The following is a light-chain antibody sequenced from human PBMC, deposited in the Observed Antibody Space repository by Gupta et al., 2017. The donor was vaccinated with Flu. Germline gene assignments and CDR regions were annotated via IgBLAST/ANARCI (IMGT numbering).Light chain of an antibody. Sequence: EIVMTQSPATLSVSPGERATLSCRASQSVSRNLAGYQQKPGQAPRLLIYGASTRATGIPARVSGSGSGTEFTLTISSLQSEDCAVYYCQQYNNWPPLTFGGGTKVEIK. CDR2: GAS. CDR1: QSVSRN. CDR3: QQYNNWPPLT. V-gene: IGKV3-15*01. J-gene: IGKJ4*01.